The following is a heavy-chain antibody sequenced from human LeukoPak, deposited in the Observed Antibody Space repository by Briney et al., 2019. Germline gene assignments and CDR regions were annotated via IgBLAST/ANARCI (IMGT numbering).Heavy chain of an antibody. D-gene: IGHD3-22*01. Sequence: PSETLSLTCSVSGGSISGYYWSWIRQPPGKGLKWIGYFYYTGYTNYNPSLKSRVAISVDTSKNQFSLYLTSVTAADTAVYYCARHSGYYEFDYWGQGTLVTVSS. CDR1: GGSISGYY. CDR3: ARHSGYYEFDY. CDR2: FYYTGYT. J-gene: IGHJ4*02. V-gene: IGHV4-59*01.